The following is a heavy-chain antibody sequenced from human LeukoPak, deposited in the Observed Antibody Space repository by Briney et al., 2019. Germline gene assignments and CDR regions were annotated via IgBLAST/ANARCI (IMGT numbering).Heavy chain of an antibody. CDR3: ARTSLTYYDILTGYYVPDY. D-gene: IGHD3-9*01. J-gene: IGHJ4*02. V-gene: IGHV3-11*01. CDR2: ISSSGSTI. CDR1: GFTFSDYY. Sequence: PGGSLRLSCAASGFTFSDYYMSWIRQPPGKGLEWVSYISSSGSTIYYADSVKGRFTISRDNAKNSLYLQMNSLRAEDTAVYYCARTSLTYYDILTGYYVPDYWGQGTLVTVSS.